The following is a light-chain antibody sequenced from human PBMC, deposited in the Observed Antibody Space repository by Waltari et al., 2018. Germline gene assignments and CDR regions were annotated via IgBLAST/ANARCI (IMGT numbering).Light chain of an antibody. V-gene: IGLV1-44*01. CDR1: SSNIGSNT. Sequence: QSVLTQPPSASGTPGQRVTISCSGSSSNIGSNTVNWYQQLPGTAPKLLIYSNNQRPSGVPARFSGSKSGTSASLAISGLQSEDEADYYCAGWDDSLNGPVFGGGTKLTVL. CDR2: SNN. J-gene: IGLJ2*01. CDR3: AGWDDSLNGPV.